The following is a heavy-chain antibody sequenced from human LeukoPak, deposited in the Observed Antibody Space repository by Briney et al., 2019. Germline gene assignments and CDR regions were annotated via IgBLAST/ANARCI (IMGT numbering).Heavy chain of an antibody. CDR2: FNHSGST. Sequence: SETLFLTCAVYGGSFSGYYWSWIRQPPGKGLEWIGEFNHSGSTNYNPSLKSRVTISVDTSKNQFSLKLSSVTAADTAVYYCARGMCSGGSCPPGYYFDYWGQGTLVTVSS. CDR1: GGSFSGYY. J-gene: IGHJ4*02. V-gene: IGHV4-34*01. CDR3: ARGMCSGGSCPPGYYFDY. D-gene: IGHD2-15*01.